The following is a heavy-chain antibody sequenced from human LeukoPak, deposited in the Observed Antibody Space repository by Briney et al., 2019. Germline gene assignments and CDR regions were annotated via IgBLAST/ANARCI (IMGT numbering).Heavy chain of an antibody. Sequence: ASVKVSCKASGYTFTDYDINWARQATGQGLEWMGWMNPNSGNTGYTQKFQGRVTMTRNTSISTAYMELSSLRSEDTAVYYCARSWAAAFDYWGQGTLVTVSS. D-gene: IGHD2-2*01. CDR3: ARSWAAAFDY. V-gene: IGHV1-8*01. J-gene: IGHJ4*02. CDR2: MNPNSGNT. CDR1: GYTFTDYD.